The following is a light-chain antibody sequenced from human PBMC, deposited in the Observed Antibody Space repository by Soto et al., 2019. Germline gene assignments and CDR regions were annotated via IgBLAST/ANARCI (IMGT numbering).Light chain of an antibody. Sequence: EIVLTQSPATLSLSPGERATLSCRASQSVSSYLAWYQQKPGQAPRLLIYDASSRATGIPARFSGSGSGTEFTLTISSLEPEDFAVYYCQQRSNWPVTFCQGTRADIK. CDR3: QQRSNWPVT. J-gene: IGKJ1*01. V-gene: IGKV3-11*01. CDR1: QSVSSY. CDR2: DAS.